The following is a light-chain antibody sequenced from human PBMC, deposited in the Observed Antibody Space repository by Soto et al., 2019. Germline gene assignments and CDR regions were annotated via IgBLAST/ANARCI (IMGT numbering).Light chain of an antibody. CDR3: CSFAGSYTLXV. J-gene: IGLJ1*01. CDR2: DVT. Sequence: QSALTQPRSVSGSPGQSVTISCTGNSSDVGGYDFVSWYQQHPAKAPKLIIFDVTKRPSGVPDRFSGSKSGNTASLTISGLQAEDEADYYCCSFAGSYTLXVFGTGTKVTVL. CDR1: SSDVGGYDF. V-gene: IGLV2-11*01.